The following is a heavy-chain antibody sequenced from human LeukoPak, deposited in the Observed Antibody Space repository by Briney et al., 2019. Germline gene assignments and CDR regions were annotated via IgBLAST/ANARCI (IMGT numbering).Heavy chain of an antibody. V-gene: IGHV1-46*01. CDR2: INPSGSST. Sequence: GASVKVSCKTSGYTFTNYYIHWVRRAPGQGLEWMGIINPSGSSTSYAQKFQGRVTMTTDTSTSTVYMELSSLRSEDTAVYYCAGGTTNTRGAFDMWGQGTMLTVSS. J-gene: IGHJ3*02. CDR3: AGGTTNTRGAFDM. CDR1: GYTFTNYY. D-gene: IGHD2-8*01.